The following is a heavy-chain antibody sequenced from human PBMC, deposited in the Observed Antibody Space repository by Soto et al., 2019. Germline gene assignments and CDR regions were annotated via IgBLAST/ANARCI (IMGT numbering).Heavy chain of an antibody. Sequence: ASVKVSCKASGYTFTSYGISWVRQAPGQGLEWMGWISAYNGNTNYAQKLQGRVTMTTDTSTSTAYMELRSLRSDDTAVYYCARARLYSSSWYLTSRPSMDVWGQGTTVTVSS. J-gene: IGHJ6*02. D-gene: IGHD6-13*01. CDR1: GYTFTSYG. V-gene: IGHV1-18*01. CDR2: ISAYNGNT. CDR3: ARARLYSSSWYLTSRPSMDV.